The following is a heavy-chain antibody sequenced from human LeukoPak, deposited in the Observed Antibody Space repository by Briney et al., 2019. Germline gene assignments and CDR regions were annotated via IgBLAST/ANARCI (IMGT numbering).Heavy chain of an antibody. V-gene: IGHV4-34*01. CDR3: ARYSRALYYYYYGMDV. CDR1: GGSFSGYY. D-gene: IGHD2-15*01. Sequence: SETLSLTCAVYGGSFSGYYWSWIRQPPGKGLEWIGEINHSGSTNYNPSLKSRVTISVDTSKNQFSLKLSSVTAADTAVYYCARYSRALYYYYYGMDVWGQGTTVTVSS. CDR2: INHSGST. J-gene: IGHJ6*02.